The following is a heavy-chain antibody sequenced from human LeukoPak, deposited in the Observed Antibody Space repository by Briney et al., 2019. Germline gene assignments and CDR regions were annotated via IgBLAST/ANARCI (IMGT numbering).Heavy chain of an antibody. CDR3: ARRPYLGYNGFDI. D-gene: IGHD5-24*01. CDR2: IFLSGST. J-gene: IGHJ3*02. Sequence: SETLSLSCAVSGYSISTGYYWGWIRQSPGMGLEWIGNIFLSGSTYYNPSLKSRVTISVDTSENQFSLKLTSVTAADTAVYYCARRPYLGYNGFDIWGQGTVVTVSS. V-gene: IGHV4-38-2*01. CDR1: GYSISTGYY.